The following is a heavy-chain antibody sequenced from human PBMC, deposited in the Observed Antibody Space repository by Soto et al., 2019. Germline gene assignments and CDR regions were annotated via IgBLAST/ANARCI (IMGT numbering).Heavy chain of an antibody. CDR3: ARGYCSSTSCFEYFQH. CDR2: INHSGST. CDR1: GESFSGYY. V-gene: IGHV4-34*01. J-gene: IGHJ1*01. Sequence: PSETLSLTCDVYGESFSGYYWSWIRQPPGKGLEWIGEINHSGSTNYNPSLKSRVTISVDTSKNQFSLKLSSVTAADTVVYYCARGYCSSTSCFEYFQHWGQGTLVTVSS. D-gene: IGHD2-2*01.